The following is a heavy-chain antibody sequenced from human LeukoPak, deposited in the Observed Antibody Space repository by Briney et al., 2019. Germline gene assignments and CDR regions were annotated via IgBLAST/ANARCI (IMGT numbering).Heavy chain of an antibody. Sequence: GGPLRLSCAASGFTFSNAWMSWVRQAPGKGLEWVAVIWYDGSNKYYADSVKGRFTISRDNSKNTLYLQMNSLRAEDTAVYYCARDHSSGWYSDYFDYWGQGTLVTVSS. CDR1: GFTFSNAW. J-gene: IGHJ4*02. V-gene: IGHV3-33*08. D-gene: IGHD6-19*01. CDR3: ARDHSSGWYSDYFDY. CDR2: IWYDGSNK.